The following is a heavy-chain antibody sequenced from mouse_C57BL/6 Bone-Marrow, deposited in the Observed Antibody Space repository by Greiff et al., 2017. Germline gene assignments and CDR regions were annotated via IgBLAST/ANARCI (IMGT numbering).Heavy chain of an antibody. Sequence: VQLQQPGAELVRPGSSVKLSCKASGYTFTSYWMDWVKQRPGQGLEWIGNIYPSDSETHYNQKFKDKATLTVDKSSSTAYMQLSSLTSEDSAVYYCARFYPKDYWGQGTTLTVSS. CDR3: ARFYPKDY. CDR1: GYTFTSYW. V-gene: IGHV1-61*01. J-gene: IGHJ2*01. CDR2: IYPSDSET.